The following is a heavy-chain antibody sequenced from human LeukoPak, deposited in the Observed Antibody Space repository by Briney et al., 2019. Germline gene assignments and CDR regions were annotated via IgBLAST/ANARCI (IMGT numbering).Heavy chain of an antibody. CDR1: GFTFSSYT. D-gene: IGHD4-17*01. CDR2: ISTTSVTI. V-gene: IGHV3-48*01. CDR3: AKGAYGDYGDY. Sequence: GGSLRLSCAASGFTFSSYTMNWVRQAPGEGLEWVSYISTTSVTINYADSVKGRFTISRDNAKNSLYLQMNSLRAEDTAVYYCAKGAYGDYGDYWGQGTLVTVSS. J-gene: IGHJ4*02.